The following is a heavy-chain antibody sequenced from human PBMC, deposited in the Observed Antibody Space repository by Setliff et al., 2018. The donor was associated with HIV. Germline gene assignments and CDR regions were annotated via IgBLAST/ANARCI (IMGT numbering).Heavy chain of an antibody. Sequence: HPGGSPRLSCAASGFTFSAYAMTWVRRAPGRGLEWVSATTSNGRTTDYAESVRGRFTLSRDNSGNTLYLQMTSLRAEDTAIYYCAKAWGSGYPSFESALMSGVWGQGTLVTVSS. D-gene: IGHD3-3*01. CDR3: AKAWGSGYPSFESALMSGV. CDR1: GFTFSAYA. V-gene: IGHV3-23*01. CDR2: TTSNGRTT. J-gene: IGHJ4*02.